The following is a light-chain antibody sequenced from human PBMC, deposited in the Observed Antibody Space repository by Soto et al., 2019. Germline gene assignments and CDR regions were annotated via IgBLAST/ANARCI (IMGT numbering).Light chain of an antibody. CDR3: QQYNNWPPWT. J-gene: IGKJ1*01. CDR2: GAS. V-gene: IGKV3-15*01. CDR1: QSVSSN. Sequence: EIVMTQSPATLSVSPGERATLSCRASQSVSSNLAWYQQKPGQAPRLLVYGASTRATGIPARFSGSGSGTEFTLTISSLQSEDFVVYYCQQYNNWPPWTFGQGPKVDSK.